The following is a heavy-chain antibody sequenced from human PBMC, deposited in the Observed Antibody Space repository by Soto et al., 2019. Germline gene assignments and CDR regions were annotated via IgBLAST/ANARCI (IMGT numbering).Heavy chain of an antibody. CDR2: ISYDGSNK. Sequence: QVQLVESGGGVVQPGRSLRLSCAASGFTFSSYAMHWVRQAPGKGLEWVAVISYDGSNKYYADSVKGRFTISRDNSNNTLYLQMNSLRAEDTAVYYCARDTVTTPNDYWGQGTLVTVSS. CDR1: GFTFSSYA. V-gene: IGHV3-30-3*01. D-gene: IGHD4-17*01. CDR3: ARDTVTTPNDY. J-gene: IGHJ4*02.